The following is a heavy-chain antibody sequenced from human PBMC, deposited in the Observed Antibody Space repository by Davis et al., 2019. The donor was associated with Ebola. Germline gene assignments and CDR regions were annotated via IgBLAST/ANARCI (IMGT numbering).Heavy chain of an antibody. D-gene: IGHD1-26*01. V-gene: IGHV1-3*01. Sequence: AASVKVSCKASGYTFTSYAMHWVHQAPGQRLEWMGWINAGNGNTKYSQKFQGRVTITRDTSASTAYMELSSLRSEDTAVYYCARDSGSYFAYFDYWGQGTLVTVSS. CDR3: ARDSGSYFAYFDY. CDR1: GYTFTSYA. J-gene: IGHJ4*02. CDR2: INAGNGNT.